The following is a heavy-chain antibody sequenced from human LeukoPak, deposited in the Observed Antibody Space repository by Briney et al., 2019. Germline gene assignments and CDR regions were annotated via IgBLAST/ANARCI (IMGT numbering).Heavy chain of an antibody. Sequence: SETLSLTCAVYGGSFSGYYWSWIRQPPGKGLEWIGEINHSGNTNYNPSLKSRVTISVDTSKNQFSLKLSSVTAADTAVYYCARSARRITIFGVVIEFDYWGQGTLVTVSS. CDR1: GGSFSGYY. J-gene: IGHJ4*02. V-gene: IGHV4-34*01. CDR3: ARSARRITIFGVVIEFDY. CDR2: INHSGNT. D-gene: IGHD3-3*01.